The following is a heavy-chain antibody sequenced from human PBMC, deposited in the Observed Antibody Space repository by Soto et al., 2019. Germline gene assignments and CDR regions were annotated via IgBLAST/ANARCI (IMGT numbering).Heavy chain of an antibody. Sequence: PSETLSITCIVSGESISSSSYYWGWIRQPPGKGLEWIGNIYYSGRTYYNPSFKSRVTISVDKSKNQFSLKLSSVTAADTAVYYCARELEMFGGYYYYGMDVWGQGTTVTVSS. V-gene: IGHV4-39*07. D-gene: IGHD3-16*01. J-gene: IGHJ6*02. CDR2: IYYSGRT. CDR3: ARELEMFGGYYYYGMDV. CDR1: GESISSSSYY.